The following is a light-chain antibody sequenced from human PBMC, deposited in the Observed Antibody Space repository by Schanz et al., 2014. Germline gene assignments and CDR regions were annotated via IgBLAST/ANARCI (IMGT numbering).Light chain of an antibody. CDR1: TSNIGSNT. CDR3: AAWDDSLNSWV. V-gene: IGLV1-44*01. CDR2: NNN. Sequence: QSVLPQPPSASGTPGQRVTISCSGSTSNIGSNTVNWYQQFPGTAPKLLIYNNNQRPSGVPDRFSGSKSGSSASLAISGLQSEDEADYYCAAWDDSLNSWVFGGGTKLTVL. J-gene: IGLJ3*02.